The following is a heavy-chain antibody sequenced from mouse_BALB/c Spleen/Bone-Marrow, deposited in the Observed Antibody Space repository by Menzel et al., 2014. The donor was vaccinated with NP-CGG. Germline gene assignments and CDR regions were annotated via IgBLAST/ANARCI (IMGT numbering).Heavy chain of an antibody. CDR3: TRSGTSWLRRSWYFDV. Sequence: VQLQESGAELVKPGASVKLSCTASGYTFTSYYMYWVKQRPGQGLEWIGEINPSNGGTNFNEKFKSKATLTVDKSSSTAYMQLSSLTSEDSAVYYCTRSGTSWLRRSWYFDVWGAGTTVTVSS. D-gene: IGHD2-2*01. CDR1: GYTFTSYY. CDR2: INPSNGGT. V-gene: IGHV1S81*02. J-gene: IGHJ1*01.